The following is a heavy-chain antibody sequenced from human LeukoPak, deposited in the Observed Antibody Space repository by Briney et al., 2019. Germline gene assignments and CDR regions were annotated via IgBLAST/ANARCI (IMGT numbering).Heavy chain of an antibody. CDR3: ARDGRNYYDSSGPLAFDI. V-gene: IGHV1-69*13. CDR2: IIPIFGTA. J-gene: IGHJ3*02. D-gene: IGHD3-22*01. CDR1: GYTFTSYG. Sequence: ASVKVSCKASGYTFTSYGISWVRQAPGQGLEWMGGIIPIFGTANYAQKFQGRVTITADESTSTAYMELSSLRSEDTAVYYCARDGRNYYDSSGPLAFDIWGQGTMVTVSS.